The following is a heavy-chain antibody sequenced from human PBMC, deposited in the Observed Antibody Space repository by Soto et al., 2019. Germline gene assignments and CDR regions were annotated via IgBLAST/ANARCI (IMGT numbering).Heavy chain of an antibody. J-gene: IGHJ5*02. CDR3: ARGGGYCSGPSCFDFDP. D-gene: IGHD2-15*01. CDR1: GYTFTNYY. V-gene: IGHV1-46*01. Sequence: QVQLVQSGAEVKKPGASVKVSCKASGYTFTNYYMHWVRQAPGQGLEWMGIINPSGDRTSYAPKFQGRGTMTRDTSTSTVYLELSSLRSEDTALYYCARGGGYCSGPSCFDFDPWGQGTLVTVSS. CDR2: INPSGDRT.